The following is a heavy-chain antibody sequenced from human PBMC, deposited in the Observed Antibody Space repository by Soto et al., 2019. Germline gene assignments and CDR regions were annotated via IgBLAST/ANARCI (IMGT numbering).Heavy chain of an antibody. CDR1: GFTFSSYA. V-gene: IGHV3-23*01. J-gene: IGHJ4*02. CDR3: AKDRRPQWLVRWYFDY. Sequence: GGSLRLSCAASGFTFSSYAMSWVRQAPGKGLEWVSAISGSGGSTYYADSVKGRFTISRDNSKNTLYLQMNSLRAEDTAVYYFAKDRRPQWLVRWYFDYWGQGTLVTVSS. D-gene: IGHD6-19*01. CDR2: ISGSGGST.